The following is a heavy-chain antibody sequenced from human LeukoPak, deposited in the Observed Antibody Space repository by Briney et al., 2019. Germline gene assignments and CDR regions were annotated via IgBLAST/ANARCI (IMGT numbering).Heavy chain of an antibody. Sequence: SETLSLTCAVYGGSFSGYYWSWIRQPPGKGLEWIGYIYYSGSTNYNPSLKSRVTISVDTSKNQFSLKLSSVTAADTAVYYCASAKVATIQRLDAFDIWGQGTMVTVSS. CDR2: IYYSGST. CDR1: GGSFSGYY. D-gene: IGHD5-12*01. CDR3: ASAKVATIQRLDAFDI. V-gene: IGHV4-59*08. J-gene: IGHJ3*02.